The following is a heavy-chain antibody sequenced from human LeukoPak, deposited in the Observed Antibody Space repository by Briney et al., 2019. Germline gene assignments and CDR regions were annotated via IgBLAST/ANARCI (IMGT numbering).Heavy chain of an antibody. J-gene: IGHJ1*01. Sequence: PGGSLRLSCAASRITFTYCMSWFRQAPGKGLEWVANIKQDGSEKYYVDSVKGRFTISRDKATKSLFLQMNSLRAQDTAVYYCASSFSDDFWSGHFWGQGTLVTVSS. CDR2: IKQDGSEK. CDR3: ASSFSDDFWSGHF. V-gene: IGHV3-7*01. D-gene: IGHD3-3*01. CDR1: RITFTYC.